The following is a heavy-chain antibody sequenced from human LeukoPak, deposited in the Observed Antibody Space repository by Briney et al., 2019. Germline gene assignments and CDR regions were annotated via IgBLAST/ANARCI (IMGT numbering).Heavy chain of an antibody. D-gene: IGHD3-10*01. CDR2: ILPGDSDT. V-gene: IGHV5-51*01. J-gene: IGHJ1*01. Sequence: GESLKISCKGSGYNFTNNWIGWVRQMPGKGLEWMGIILPGDSDTRYSPSFQGQVTISADKSISTAYVQWSSLKASDTAMYYCATYAGTSSKYFQHWGQGTLVTVSS. CDR3: ATYAGTSSKYFQH. CDR1: GYNFTNNW.